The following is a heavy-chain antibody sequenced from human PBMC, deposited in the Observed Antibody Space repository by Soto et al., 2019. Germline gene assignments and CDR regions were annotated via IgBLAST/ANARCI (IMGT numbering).Heavy chain of an antibody. CDR2: ISPYKGNT. CDR1: GYTFTNCG. Sequence: ASVKVSCKASGYTFTNCGIAWVRQAPGQGLEWMGWISPYKGNTHYAQKFQGRVTMTTDTSTSTAYMELRSLRSDDTAVYYCARDLDGSGSYYTDYWGQGTLVTVPQ. J-gene: IGHJ4*02. V-gene: IGHV1-18*01. CDR3: ARDLDGSGSYYTDY. D-gene: IGHD3-10*01.